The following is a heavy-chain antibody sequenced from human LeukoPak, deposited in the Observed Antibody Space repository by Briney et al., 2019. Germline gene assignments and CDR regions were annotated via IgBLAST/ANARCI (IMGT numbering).Heavy chain of an antibody. D-gene: IGHD3-3*01. CDR1: GGTFSSYA. J-gene: IGHJ1*01. CDR2: IIPTFGTA. V-gene: IGHV1-69*13. CDR3: ARTDYDFWSGYYMNSGYFQH. Sequence: SVKVSCKASGGTFSSYAISWVRQAPGQGLEWMGGIIPTFGTANYAQKFQGRVTITADESTSTAYMELSSLRSEDTAVYYCARTDYDFWSGYYMNSGYFQHWGQGTLVTVSS.